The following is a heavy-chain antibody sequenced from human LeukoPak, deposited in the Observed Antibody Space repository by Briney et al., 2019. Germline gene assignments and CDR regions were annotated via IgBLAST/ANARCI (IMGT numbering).Heavy chain of an antibody. CDR3: SKKSGVGGTVGLLDY. Sequence: PWGSLRLSCAASGFSFSSYAMSWDRQAPGQGLELVSAIRGSGGSTYYEEYEKGRFTISTDNSKNTLYLQMNSLKAEDTAVYSLSKKSGVGGTVGLLDYWGQGHLVIVSS. D-gene: IGHD6-19*01. V-gene: IGHV3-23*01. J-gene: IGHJ4*02. CDR1: GFSFSSYA. CDR2: IRGSGGST.